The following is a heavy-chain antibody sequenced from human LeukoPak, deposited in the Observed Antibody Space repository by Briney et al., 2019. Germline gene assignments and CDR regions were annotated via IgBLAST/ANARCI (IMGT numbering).Heavy chain of an antibody. CDR1: GFTFTKYW. V-gene: IGHV3-7*01. D-gene: IGHD6-13*01. CDR3: ARDQTAAGTGADFDY. J-gene: IGHJ4*02. Sequence: GGSLRLSCAASGFTFTKYWMTWVRQAPGKGLEWVGNIKQDGSDKNYMDSVKGRFTISRDNTKNSVYLQMSSLRAEDTAVYYCARDQTAAGTGADFDYWGQGTLVTVSS. CDR2: IKQDGSDK.